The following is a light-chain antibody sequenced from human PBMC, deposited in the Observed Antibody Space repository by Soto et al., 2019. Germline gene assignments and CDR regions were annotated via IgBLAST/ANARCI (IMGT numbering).Light chain of an antibody. V-gene: IGKV1-39*01. CDR3: QQSYSIPYT. CDR1: QSISRH. Sequence: DIQMTQSASSLYASVGDRVTITCRASQSISRHLNWNQQKPGKAPKVLIYAASSLQSGVPSRFSGSGSGTDFTLTISSLQPDDFATYYWQQSYSIPYTFGQGTKLEIK. CDR2: AAS. J-gene: IGKJ2*01.